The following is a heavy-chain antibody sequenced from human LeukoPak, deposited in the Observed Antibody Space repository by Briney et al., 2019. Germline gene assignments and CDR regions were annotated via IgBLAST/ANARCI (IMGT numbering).Heavy chain of an antibody. J-gene: IGHJ4*02. CDR1: GFTFSNYG. V-gene: IGHV3-30*18. Sequence: GGSLRLSCAASGFTFSNYGMHWVRQAPGKGLEWVAGVSYDGSHKYHADSVKGRFTISRDKSKNTLYLQMNSLRTEDTAVYYCAKDDGRVFDYWGQGTLVTVSS. CDR2: VSYDGSHK. CDR3: AKDDGRVFDY. D-gene: IGHD2-15*01.